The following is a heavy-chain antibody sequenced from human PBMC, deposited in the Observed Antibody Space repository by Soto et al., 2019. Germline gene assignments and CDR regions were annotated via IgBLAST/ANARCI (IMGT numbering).Heavy chain of an antibody. J-gene: IGHJ5*02. CDR3: AGASRDSCGWCDP. Sequence: PSETLSLTCAVSGGSIISGGYSWCWIRQPPGKGLEWIGFIYHSGSSYYNPSLKSRVTISVDRTKNYFSLKMSSLTAADTAVYCCAGASRDSCGWCDPWGQANLVTVSS. CDR2: IYHSGSS. D-gene: IGHD2-21*01. CDR1: GGSIISGGYS. V-gene: IGHV4-30-2*01.